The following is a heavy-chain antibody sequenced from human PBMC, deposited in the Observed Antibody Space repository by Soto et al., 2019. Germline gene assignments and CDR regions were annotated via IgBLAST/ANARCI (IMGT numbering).Heavy chain of an antibody. V-gene: IGHV4-59*01. CDR3: ATTTVTTIDAFDI. D-gene: IGHD4-17*01. CDR1: GCSISGYY. Sequence: SETLSLTCTVSGCSISGYYWTWLRQPPGKGLEWIGYIYYSGYTNYNPSLKSRVTISVDTSKNQFSLMLSSVTAADTAVYYCATTTVTTIDAFDIWGQGTMVT. J-gene: IGHJ3*02. CDR2: IYYSGYT.